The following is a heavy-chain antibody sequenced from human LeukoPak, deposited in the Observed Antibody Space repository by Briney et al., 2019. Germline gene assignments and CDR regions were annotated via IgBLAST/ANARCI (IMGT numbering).Heavy chain of an antibody. CDR1: GFTFSIYS. D-gene: IGHD4-23*01. CDR2: ISSSSSTK. J-gene: IGHJ3*02. Sequence: GGSLRLSCAASGFTFSIYSMNWARQAPGKGLEWVSYISSSSSTKYYADSVKGRFTISRDNAKNSLDLQMNSLRDEDTAVYYCARSGGNSGVAFDIWGQGTMVTVSS. V-gene: IGHV3-48*02. CDR3: ARSGGNSGVAFDI.